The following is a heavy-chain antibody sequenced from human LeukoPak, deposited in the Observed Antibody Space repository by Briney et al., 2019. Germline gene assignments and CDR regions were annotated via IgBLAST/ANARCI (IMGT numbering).Heavy chain of an antibody. Sequence: GGSLRLSCAASGFTFSSNWMSWVRQAPGKGLEWVANIKQDGSDKYYVDSVKGRFTISRDNAKNSLYLQMNSLRAEDTAVYYCARGGGATDYWGQGTLVTVSS. D-gene: IGHD1-26*01. CDR2: IKQDGSDK. CDR1: GFTFSSNW. J-gene: IGHJ4*02. CDR3: ARGGGATDY. V-gene: IGHV3-7*04.